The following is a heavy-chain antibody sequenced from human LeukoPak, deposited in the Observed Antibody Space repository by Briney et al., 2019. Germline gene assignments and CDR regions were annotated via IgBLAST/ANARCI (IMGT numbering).Heavy chain of an antibody. V-gene: IGHV3-30*02. CDR2: IRYDGSNK. J-gene: IGHJ4*02. Sequence: GGSLRLSCAASGFTFSSYGMHWVRQAPGKGLEWVAFIRYDGSNKYYADSVKGRFTISRDNSKNTLYLQMNSLRAEDTAVYYCAKLIVVVPAAPGEVDYWGQGTLVTVSS. CDR3: AKLIVVVPAAPGEVDY. D-gene: IGHD2-2*01. CDR1: GFTFSSYG.